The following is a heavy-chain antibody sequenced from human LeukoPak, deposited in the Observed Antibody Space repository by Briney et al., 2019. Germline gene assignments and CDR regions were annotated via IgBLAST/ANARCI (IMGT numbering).Heavy chain of an antibody. Sequence: PSETLSLTCTVSGGSISSGDYYWSWIRQPPGKGLEWIGYIYYSGSTYYNPSLKSRVTISVDTSKNQFSLKLSSVTAADTAVYYCARRRFGESPDYYYYYGMDVWGQGTTVTVSS. D-gene: IGHD3-10*01. CDR1: GGSISSGDYY. V-gene: IGHV4-30-4*01. J-gene: IGHJ6*02. CDR2: IYYSGST. CDR3: ARRRFGESPDYYYYYGMDV.